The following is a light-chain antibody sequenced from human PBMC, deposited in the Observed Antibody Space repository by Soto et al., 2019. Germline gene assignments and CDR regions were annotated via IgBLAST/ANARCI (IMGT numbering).Light chain of an antibody. CDR2: DAS. J-gene: IGKJ3*01. CDR3: QQYNSYSVT. V-gene: IGKV1-5*01. CDR1: QSISSL. Sequence: DIQMTQSPSTLSASVGDRVTITCRASQSISSLLAWYQQKPGKAPKLLIYDASSLESGVPSRFSGSGSGTEFTLTISSLQPDDFATYYCQQYNSYSVTFGPGTKVDIK.